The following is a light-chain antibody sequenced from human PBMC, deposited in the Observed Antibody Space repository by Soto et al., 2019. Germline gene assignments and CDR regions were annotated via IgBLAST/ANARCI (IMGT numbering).Light chain of an antibody. CDR3: GTWDSSLSAGGV. V-gene: IGLV1-51*01. CDR1: SSNIGNNY. CDR2: DNN. J-gene: IGLJ2*01. Sequence: QSVLTQPPSVSAAPGQKVTISCSGSSSNIGNNYVSSYQQLPGTAPKLLIYDNNRRPSGIPDRFSGSKSGTSATLGITGLQTGDEADYYCGTWDSSLSAGGVFGGGTKVTVL.